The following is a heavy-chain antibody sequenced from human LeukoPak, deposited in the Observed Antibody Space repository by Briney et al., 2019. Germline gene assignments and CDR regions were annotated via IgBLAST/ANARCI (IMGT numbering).Heavy chain of an antibody. CDR3: ATGYDYYDSPAWYSDL. Sequence: SETLSLTCTVSGGSISSGSYYWSWIRQPAGKGLEWIGRIYTSGSTNYNPSLKSRVTISVDTSKNQFSLKLSSVTAADTAVYYCATGYDYYDSPAWYSDLWGRGTLVTVSS. V-gene: IGHV4-61*02. D-gene: IGHD3-22*01. J-gene: IGHJ2*01. CDR1: GGSISSGSYY. CDR2: IYTSGST.